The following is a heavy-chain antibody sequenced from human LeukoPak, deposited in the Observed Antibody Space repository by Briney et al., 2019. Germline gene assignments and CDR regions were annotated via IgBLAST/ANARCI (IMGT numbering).Heavy chain of an antibody. CDR1: GLTFSSYA. CDR3: ANTEDYYDSSGSTPYYFDY. J-gene: IGHJ4*02. V-gene: IGHV3-23*01. CDR2: ISGSGGCT. D-gene: IGHD3-22*01. Sequence: PGGSETLFCTASGLTFSSYAMSWVRQAPGKGLEWVSAISGSGGCTYYAHSVKGRFPISRDNSNNTLYLQMNSLRAEDTAVYYCANTEDYYDSSGSTPYYFDYWGQGTLVTVSS.